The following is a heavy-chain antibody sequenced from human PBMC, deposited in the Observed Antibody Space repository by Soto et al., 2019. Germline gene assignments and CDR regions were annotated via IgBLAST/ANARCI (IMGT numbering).Heavy chain of an antibody. CDR1: GFTFSSYA. CDR2: ISGSGGST. V-gene: IGHV3-23*01. CDR3: AKDLYYDILTGYYDSPSFDY. J-gene: IGHJ4*02. Sequence: PGGSLRLSCAASGFTFSSYAMSWVCQAPGKGLEWVSAISGSGGSTYYADSVKGRFTISRDNSKSTLYLQMNSLRAEDTAVYYCAKDLYYDILTGYYDSPSFDYWGQGTLVTVSS. D-gene: IGHD3-9*01.